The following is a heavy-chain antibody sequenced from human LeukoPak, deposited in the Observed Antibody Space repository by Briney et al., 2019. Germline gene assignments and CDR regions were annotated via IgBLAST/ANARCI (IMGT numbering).Heavy chain of an antibody. CDR3: ARVIAARHFVY. D-gene: IGHD6-6*01. CDR2: IYSGGST. V-gene: IGHV3-66*01. CDR1: GFTVSNTY. J-gene: IGHJ4*02. Sequence: PGGSLRLSCAASGFTVSNTYMSWVRQAPGKGLEWVSLIYSGGSTYYADSVKGRFTISRDNSMNTMFLQMNSLRAEDTAVYYCARVIAARHFVYWGQGTLVTVSS.